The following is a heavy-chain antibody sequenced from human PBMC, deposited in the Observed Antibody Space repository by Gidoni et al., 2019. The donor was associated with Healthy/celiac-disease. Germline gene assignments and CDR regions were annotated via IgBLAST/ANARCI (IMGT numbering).Heavy chain of an antibody. Sequence: QVQLQQWGAGLLKPSETLSLTCAVYGGSFSGYYWSWIRQPPGKGLEWIGEINHSGSANYNPSLKSRVTISVDTSKNQFSLKLSSVTAEDTAVYYCARGVGLKVPQRPYWYCDLWGRGTLVTVSS. V-gene: IGHV4-34*01. D-gene: IGHD6-6*01. CDR2: INHSGSA. CDR3: ARGVGLKVPQRPYWYCDL. CDR1: GGSFSGYY. J-gene: IGHJ2*01.